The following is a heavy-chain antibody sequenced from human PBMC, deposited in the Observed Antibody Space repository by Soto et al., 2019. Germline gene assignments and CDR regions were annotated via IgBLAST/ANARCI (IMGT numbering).Heavy chain of an antibody. CDR3: ARDGQLYGDYVSA. J-gene: IGHJ5*02. CDR1: GGSISSGGYS. Sequence: QVQLQASGPGLVKPSQTLSLTCTISGGSISSGGYSSNWIRQHPGKGLEWIGYIYHSRSPYYNPSLKSRVSVAMDRSKDLFSRKLSSVTAAAAAVYFCARDGQLYGDYVSAWGPGTLVTVAS. CDR2: IYHSRSP. D-gene: IGHD4-17*01. V-gene: IGHV4-31*03.